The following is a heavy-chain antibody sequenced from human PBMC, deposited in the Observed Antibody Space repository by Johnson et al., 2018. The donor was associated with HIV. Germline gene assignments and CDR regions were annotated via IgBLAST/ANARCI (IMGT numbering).Heavy chain of an antibody. Sequence: QVQLVESGGGVVQPGRSLRLSCAASGFTFNNFAMHWVRQAPGKGLEWVALISYDGSNKYYADSVKGRFTISRDNSKNTLYLQMNSLRTWDTAVYYCARGGGCGGDCYSGYDAFDIWGQGTMVTVSS. CDR1: GFTFNNFA. V-gene: IGHV3-30*04. CDR3: ARGGGCGGDCYSGYDAFDI. CDR2: ISYDGSNK. D-gene: IGHD2-21*02. J-gene: IGHJ3*02.